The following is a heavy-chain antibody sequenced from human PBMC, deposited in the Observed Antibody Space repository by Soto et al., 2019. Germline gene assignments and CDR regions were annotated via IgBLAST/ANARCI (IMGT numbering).Heavy chain of an antibody. V-gene: IGHV3-23*01. J-gene: IGHJ4*02. CDR2: ISNTGGRT. CDR3: ARELHSSTWPNFDF. Sequence: GGSLRLSCAASGFTFSNYAMSWVRQAPGKGLEWVSYISNTGGRTNYADSVKGRFTISRDNSKNTLYLHMNSLRAEDTAVYYCARELHSSTWPNFDFWGQGALVTVS. D-gene: IGHD6-13*01. CDR1: GFTFSNYA.